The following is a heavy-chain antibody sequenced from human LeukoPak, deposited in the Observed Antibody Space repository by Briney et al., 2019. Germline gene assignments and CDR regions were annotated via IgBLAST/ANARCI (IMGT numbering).Heavy chain of an antibody. CDR1: GFTFSSYA. V-gene: IGHV3-30*18. CDR2: ISYDGSNK. CDR3: AKLVAVAGRNY. J-gene: IGHJ4*02. Sequence: QSGGSLRLSCAASGFTFSSYAMHWVRQAPGKGLEWVAVISYDGSNKYYADSVKGRFTISRDNSKNTLYLQMNSLRAEDTAVYYCAKLVAVAGRNYWGQGTLVTVSS. D-gene: IGHD6-19*01.